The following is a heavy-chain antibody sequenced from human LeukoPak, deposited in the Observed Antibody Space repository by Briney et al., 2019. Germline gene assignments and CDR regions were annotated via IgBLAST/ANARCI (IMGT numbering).Heavy chain of an antibody. J-gene: IGHJ4*02. CDR3: TIGSSSGSLAY. CDR1: GASVNDNY. V-gene: IGHV4-4*07. D-gene: IGHD2-15*01. CDR2: IYTDGST. Sequence: SGTLSLTCTVSGASVNDNYWSWSRRPAGKTLEWIGRIYTDGSTNYNPSLKSRVAISVDTSTNQFSLFLRSVTAADTAIYYCTIGSSSGSLAYWGQGTLVTVSS.